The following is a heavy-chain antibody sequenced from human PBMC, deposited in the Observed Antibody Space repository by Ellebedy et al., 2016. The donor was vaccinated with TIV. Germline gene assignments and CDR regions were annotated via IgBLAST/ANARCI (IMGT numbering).Heavy chain of an antibody. CDR3: ARDKLQNAVAGPNFDY. Sequence: GESLKISXAASGFTFSSYWMSWVRQAPGKGLEWVANIKQDGSEQYYVDSVKGRFTISRDNAKNSLFLQMNSLRAEDTAVYYCARDKLQNAVAGPNFDYWGQGALVTVSS. J-gene: IGHJ4*02. V-gene: IGHV3-7*01. D-gene: IGHD6-19*01. CDR2: IKQDGSEQ. CDR1: GFTFSSYW.